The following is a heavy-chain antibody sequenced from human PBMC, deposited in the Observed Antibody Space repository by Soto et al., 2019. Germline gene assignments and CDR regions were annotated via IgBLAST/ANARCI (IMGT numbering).Heavy chain of an antibody. CDR1: GGSISSGDYY. CDR2: IYYSGST. CDR3: ARDKSGYALRFDY. Sequence: SETLSLTCTVSGGSISSGDYYWSWIRQPPGKGLEWIGYIYYSGSTYYNPSLKSRVTIPVDKSKNQFSLKLSSVTAADTAVDECARDKSGYALRFDYWGQGTLVTVSS. V-gene: IGHV4-30-4*01. J-gene: IGHJ4*02. D-gene: IGHD5-12*01.